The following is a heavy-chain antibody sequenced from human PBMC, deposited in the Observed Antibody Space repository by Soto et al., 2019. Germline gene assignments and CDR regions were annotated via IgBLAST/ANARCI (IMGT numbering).Heavy chain of an antibody. D-gene: IGHD3-3*01. CDR1: GGSISSHY. CDR3: ARSYNLESWYDP. CDR2: IYYSGST. J-gene: IGHJ5*02. Sequence: SETLSLTCTVSGGSISSHYWSWIRQPPGQGLEWIGYIYYSGSTNYNPSLKSRVTISVDTSKSQFSLRLSSVIAADTAVYYCARSYNLESWYDPWGQGTLVTVSS. V-gene: IGHV4-59*08.